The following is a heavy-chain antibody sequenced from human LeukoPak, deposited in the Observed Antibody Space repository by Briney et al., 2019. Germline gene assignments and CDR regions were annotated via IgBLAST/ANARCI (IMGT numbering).Heavy chain of an antibody. Sequence: GGSLRLSCAASGFTFSSYSMNWVRQAPGKGLEWVPSISSSSSYIYYADSVKGRFTISRDNAKNSLYLQMNSLRAEDTAVYYCARVTYCGGDCYRPYYFDYWGQGTLVTVSS. V-gene: IGHV3-21*01. CDR2: ISSSSSYI. J-gene: IGHJ4*02. CDR1: GFTFSSYS. CDR3: ARVTYCGGDCYRPYYFDY. D-gene: IGHD2-21*02.